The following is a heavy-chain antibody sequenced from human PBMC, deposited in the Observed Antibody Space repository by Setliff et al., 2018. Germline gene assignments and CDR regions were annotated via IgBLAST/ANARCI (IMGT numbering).Heavy chain of an antibody. CDR3: AKGFQGKNVGTFDS. CDR1: GFTFTDYG. CDR2: INNYNFNT. V-gene: IGHV1-18*01. Sequence: ASVKVSCKSSGFTFTDYGITWVRQVPGQGLEWMGWINNYNFNTQYAQKFQGRVTVTTDTSTTTAYMQMSSLRADDTAVYYCAKGFQGKNVGTFDSWGHGILVTVSS. J-gene: IGHJ4*01. D-gene: IGHD1-7*01.